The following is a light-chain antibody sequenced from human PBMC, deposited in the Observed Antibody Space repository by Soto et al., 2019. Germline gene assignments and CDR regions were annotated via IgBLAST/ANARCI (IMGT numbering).Light chain of an antibody. CDR2: DVS. V-gene: IGLV2-14*03. Sequence: LTQPASVSGSPGQSITISCSGISTDVATSNFVSWYQHRPGKAPRLILYDVSHRPSGVSDRFSGSKSGDTASLTISGLQLEDEADYYCTSYRRGPLYVFGTGTKVTVL. CDR3: TSYRRGPLYV. J-gene: IGLJ1*01. CDR1: STDVATSNF.